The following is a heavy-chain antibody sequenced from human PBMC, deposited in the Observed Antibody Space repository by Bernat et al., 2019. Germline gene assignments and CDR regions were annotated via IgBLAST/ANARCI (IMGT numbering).Heavy chain of an antibody. Sequence: EVQLVESGGGLVKPGGSLRLSCAASGFTFSSYSMNWVRQAPGKGLEWVSSISSSSSYIYYADSVKGRFTISRDNAKNSLYLQMNSLRAEDTAVYYCARERGTRKATVTTTTAVYYYYYGMDVWGQGTTVTVSS. D-gene: IGHD4-11*01. V-gene: IGHV3-21*01. CDR3: ARERGTRKATVTTTTAVYYYYYGMDV. J-gene: IGHJ6*02. CDR2: ISSSSSYI. CDR1: GFTFSSYS.